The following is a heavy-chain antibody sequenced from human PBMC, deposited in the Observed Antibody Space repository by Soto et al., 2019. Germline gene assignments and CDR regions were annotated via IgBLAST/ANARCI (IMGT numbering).Heavy chain of an antibody. D-gene: IGHD2-2*01. Sequence: GASVKVSCKASGYTFTSYAMNWVRQAPGQGLEWMEWINTNTGNPTYAQGFTGRFVFSLDTSVSTAYLQICSLKAEDTAVYYCARDRSTSYANWFDPWGQGTLVTVSS. CDR1: GYTFTSYA. V-gene: IGHV7-4-1*01. CDR3: ARDRSTSYANWFDP. CDR2: INTNTGNP. J-gene: IGHJ5*02.